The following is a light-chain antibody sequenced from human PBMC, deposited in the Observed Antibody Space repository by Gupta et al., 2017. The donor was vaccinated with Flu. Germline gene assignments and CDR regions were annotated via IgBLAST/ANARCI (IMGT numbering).Light chain of an antibody. V-gene: IGLV1-44*01. J-gene: IGLJ2*01. CDR2: SND. Sequence: LTQPPSASGTPGQGVTISCSGSNSNIGSNSVNWYQQVAGTSPRLLIYSNDQSPSVVPDRFSGSKSGTSGSLAISGLQSEDEADYYCAAWDDSLNGVLFGGGTKVTVL. CDR3: AAWDDSLNGVL. CDR1: NSNIGSNS.